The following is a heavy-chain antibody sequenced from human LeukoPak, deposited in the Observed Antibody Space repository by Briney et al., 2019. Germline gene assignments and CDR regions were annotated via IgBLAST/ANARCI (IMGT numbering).Heavy chain of an antibody. CDR3: ATSPRGYSGYDLLY. D-gene: IGHD5-12*01. CDR2: ISSSSYI. J-gene: IGHJ4*02. Sequence: GGSLRLSCAASGFTFSSYSMNWVRQAPGKGLEWVSSISSSSYIYYADSVKGRFTISRDNAKNSLYLQMNSLRAEDTAVYYCATSPRGYSGYDLLYWGQGTLVTVSS. CDR1: GFTFSSYS. V-gene: IGHV3-21*01.